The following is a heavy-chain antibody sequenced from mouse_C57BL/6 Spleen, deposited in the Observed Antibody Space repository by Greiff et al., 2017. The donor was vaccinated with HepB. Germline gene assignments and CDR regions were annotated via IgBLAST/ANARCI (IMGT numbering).Heavy chain of an antibody. CDR1: GYTFTSYW. J-gene: IGHJ3*01. V-gene: IGHV1-55*01. Sequence: QVQLQQPGAELVKPGASVKMSCKASGYTFTSYWITWVKQRPGQGLEWIGDIYPGSGSTNYNEKFKSKATLTVDTSSSTAYMQLSSLTSEDPAVYYCARGPYYSNSLFAYWGQGTLVNVSA. CDR2: IYPGSGST. CDR3: ARGPYYSNSLFAY. D-gene: IGHD2-5*01.